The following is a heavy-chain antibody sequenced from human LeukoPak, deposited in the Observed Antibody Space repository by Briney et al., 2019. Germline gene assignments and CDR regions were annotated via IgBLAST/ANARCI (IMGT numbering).Heavy chain of an antibody. V-gene: IGHV1-46*01. J-gene: IGHJ4*02. CDR1: GYTFTSYY. CDR3: ARGGDYYDSSGYHYAATH. D-gene: IGHD3-22*01. CDR2: FNPGGGGT. Sequence: ASVKVSCTASGYTFTSYYIHWVRQAPGQGLEWMGIFNPGGGGTSYAQKFQGRVTMTMDTSTSTVYMDLSSLRSEDTAVYYCARGGDYYDSSGYHYAATHWGQGTLVTVSS.